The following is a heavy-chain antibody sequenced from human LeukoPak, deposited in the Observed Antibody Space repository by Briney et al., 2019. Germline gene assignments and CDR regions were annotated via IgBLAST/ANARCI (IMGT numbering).Heavy chain of an antibody. V-gene: IGHV4-38-2*02. D-gene: IGHD6-6*01. CDR3: ARAFSIAARPWDY. CDR1: GYSISTGYY. Sequence: SGTLSLTCNVSGYSISTGYYWGWIRQPPGKGLEWIGKIYHSGKTYYNLSLKSRVTISIDTSKNQFSLKLSSVTAADTAVYYCARAFSIAARPWDYWGRGPLVTVSS. J-gene: IGHJ4*02. CDR2: IYHSGKT.